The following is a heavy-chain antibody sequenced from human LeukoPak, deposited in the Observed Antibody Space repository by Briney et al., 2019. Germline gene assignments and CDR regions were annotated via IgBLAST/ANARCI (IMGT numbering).Heavy chain of an antibody. V-gene: IGHV4-59*08. CDR3: ARQDVVVITAATYYYGMDV. J-gene: IGHJ6*02. CDR2: IYYSGST. CDR1: GGSISSYY. Sequence: SETLSLTCTVSGGSISSYYWNWIRQPPGKGLEWIGYIYYSGSTNYNPSLKSRVTISVDTSKNQFSLKLSSVTAADTAVCYCARQDVVVITAATYYYGMDVWGQGTTVTVSS. D-gene: IGHD2-2*01.